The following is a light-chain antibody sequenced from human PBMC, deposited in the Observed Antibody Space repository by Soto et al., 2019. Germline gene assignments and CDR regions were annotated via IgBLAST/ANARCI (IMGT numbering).Light chain of an antibody. Sequence: QSVLTQPRSVSGSPGQSVTISCTGTSSDVGNYNYVCWYRQHPGKAPKLMIYDVTQRPSGVPDRFSGSKSGNTASLTISGLQAEDEADYYCCSYAGSYAWVFGGGTQLTVL. V-gene: IGLV2-11*01. J-gene: IGLJ3*02. CDR3: CSYAGSYAWV. CDR1: SSDVGNYNY. CDR2: DVT.